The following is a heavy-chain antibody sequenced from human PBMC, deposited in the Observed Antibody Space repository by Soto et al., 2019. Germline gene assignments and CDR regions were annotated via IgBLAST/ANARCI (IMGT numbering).Heavy chain of an antibody. CDR3: ARPTYSGGSSGYYPFDY. V-gene: IGHV4-39*01. Sequence: SETLSLTCSVSGDFISNTTYYWAWVRQAPGKGLEWGGSIYFIGSGTSHYNPSLKCRVTISVDTSKNQFSLKLTSVTAADTAVYYCARPTYSGGSSGYYPFDYWGQGTLVTGSS. CDR1: GDFISNTTYY. J-gene: IGHJ4*02. CDR2: IYFIGSGTS. D-gene: IGHD3-22*01.